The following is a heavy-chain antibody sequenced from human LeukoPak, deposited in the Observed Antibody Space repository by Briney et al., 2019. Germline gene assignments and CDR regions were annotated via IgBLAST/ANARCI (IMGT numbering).Heavy chain of an antibody. Sequence: ASVKVSCKASGYTFTGYHIHWVRQAPGEGLEWMGWINPNSGDANSAQKYLGRVSMTRDTAISTVYMDLTSLRSDDTAVYYWPRDSGSSGWDPTSFLDYWGRGTLVPVSS. CDR3: PRDSGSSGWDPTSFLDY. CDR1: GYTFTGYH. V-gene: IGHV1-2*02. CDR2: INPNSGDA. D-gene: IGHD6-19*01. J-gene: IGHJ4*02.